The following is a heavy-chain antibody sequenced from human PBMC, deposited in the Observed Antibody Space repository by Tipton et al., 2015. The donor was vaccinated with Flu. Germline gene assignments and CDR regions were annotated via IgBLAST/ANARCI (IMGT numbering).Heavy chain of an antibody. V-gene: IGHV4-59*08. D-gene: IGHD2-21*01. CDR1: GGSISSYY. CDR2: IYYSGST. CDR3: ARHGRVACGGDCFYDAFDI. J-gene: IGHJ3*02. Sequence: TLSLTCTVSGGSISSYYWSWIRQPPGKGLEWIGYIYYSGSTNYNPSLKSRVTISVDTSKNQFSLKLSSVTAADTAVYYCARHGRVACGGDCFYDAFDIWGQGTMVTVSS.